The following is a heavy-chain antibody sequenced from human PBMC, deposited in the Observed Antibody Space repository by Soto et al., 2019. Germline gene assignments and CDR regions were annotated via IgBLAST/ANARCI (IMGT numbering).Heavy chain of an antibody. CDR2: IYYSGST. J-gene: IGHJ4*02. D-gene: IGHD6-25*01. V-gene: IGHV4-59*01. Sequence: PSETLSLTCTVSGGSISSYYWSWIRQPPGKGLEWIGYIYYSGSTNYNPSLKSRVTISVDTSKNQFSLKLSSVTAADTAVYYCARVRAGQTATLYYFDYWGQGTLVTVSS. CDR1: GGSISSYY. CDR3: ARVRAGQTATLYYFDY.